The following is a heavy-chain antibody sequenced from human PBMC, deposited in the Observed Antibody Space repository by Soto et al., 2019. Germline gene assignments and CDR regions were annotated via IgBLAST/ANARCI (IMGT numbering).Heavy chain of an antibody. J-gene: IGHJ4*02. D-gene: IGHD3-16*01. CDR1: GGTFDPYA. CDR2: VIPMFLKP. CDR3: ASGGGEMANPPPYLF. Sequence: SVKVSCKASGGTFDPYAISWVRQAPGQGLEWVGGVIPMFLKPNYAQKFKGRVTITAVKSTNPVYMELISLMSEDTAVYFWASGGGEMANPPPYLFWGQGTQVTVSS. V-gene: IGHV1-69*06.